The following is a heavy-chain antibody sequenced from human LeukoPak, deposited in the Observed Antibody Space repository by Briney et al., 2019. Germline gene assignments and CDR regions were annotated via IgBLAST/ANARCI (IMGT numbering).Heavy chain of an antibody. J-gene: IGHJ4*02. V-gene: IGHV4-30-4*08. Sequence: PSETLSPTCTVSGGSIRSSDYYWSWIRQPPGKGLEWIGYIYYSGSTYYNPSLKSRVTISVDTSKNQFSLKLSSVTAADTAVYYCARTYCSSTSCYTFDYWGQGTLVTVSS. CDR3: ARTYCSSTSCYTFDY. CDR1: GGSIRSSDYY. CDR2: IYYSGST. D-gene: IGHD2-2*02.